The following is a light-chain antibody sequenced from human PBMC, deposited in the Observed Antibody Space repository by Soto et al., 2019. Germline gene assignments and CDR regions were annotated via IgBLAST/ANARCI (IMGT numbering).Light chain of an antibody. J-gene: IGKJ1*01. CDR1: QDISTS. CDR3: QQYDNFPRT. Sequence: DIQLTKSTSSLSASVGDRVTITCQASQDISTSLSWYQQKPGKAPKILIYDSSNLETGVPSRFSGSGSGTDFTFTISSLQPEDIATYYCQQYDNFPRTSGQPTKVDLK. CDR2: DSS. V-gene: IGKV1-33*01.